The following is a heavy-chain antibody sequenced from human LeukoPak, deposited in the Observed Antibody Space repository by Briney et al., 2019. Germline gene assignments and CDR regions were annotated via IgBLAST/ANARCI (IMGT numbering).Heavy chain of an antibody. J-gene: IGHJ4*02. CDR3: AKERGSSPLTCY. D-gene: IGHD2-2*01. V-gene: IGHV3-23*01. CDR2: ISGGGGTT. Sequence: PGGSLRLSCAASGFTFSNYDMSWVRQAPGKGLEWVSVISGGGGTTYYADSVKGRFTISRDNSKNTLYLQMNSLRAEDTAVYYCAKERGSSPLTCYWGQGTLVTVSS. CDR1: GFTFSNYD.